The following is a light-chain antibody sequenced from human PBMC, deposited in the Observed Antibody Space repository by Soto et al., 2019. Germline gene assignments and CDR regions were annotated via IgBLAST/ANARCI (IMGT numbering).Light chain of an antibody. CDR3: SSYSGSNILV. CDR1: SSDVGDYNY. V-gene: IGLV2-8*01. J-gene: IGLJ3*02. CDR2: EVT. Sequence: QSALTQPPSASGSPGQSLTISCTGTSSDVGDYNYVSWYQQHPGKAPKLMIYEVTKRPSGVPDRFSGSKSGNTASLTVSGLQADDEADYYCSSYSGSNILVFGGGTKLTVL.